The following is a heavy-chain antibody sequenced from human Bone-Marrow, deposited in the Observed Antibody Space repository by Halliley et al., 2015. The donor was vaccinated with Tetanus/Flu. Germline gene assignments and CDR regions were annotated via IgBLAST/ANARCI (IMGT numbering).Heavy chain of an antibody. CDR2: ISYSGST. CDR3: ARTSGTTLVYWFDP. D-gene: IGHD1-1*01. Sequence: TPSLTCAVSGGSINTYYWSWIRQPPGKQLEWIGYISYSGSTTYSPSLKSRVTMSIDTSKNQFSLRLTSVTAADTAIYYCARTSGTTLVYWFDPWGQGILVAVSS. J-gene: IGHJ5*02. V-gene: IGHV4-59*08. CDR1: GGSINTYY.